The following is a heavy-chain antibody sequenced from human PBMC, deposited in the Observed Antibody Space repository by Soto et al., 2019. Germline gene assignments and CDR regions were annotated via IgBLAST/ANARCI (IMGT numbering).Heavy chain of an antibody. CDR3: ARDRVGYDFWSGSNYGMDV. Sequence: ASVKVSCKVSGYTFTGYYMHWVRQAPGQGLEWVGWINPNSGGTNYAQKFQGWVTMTRDTSISTAYMELSSLRSEDTAVYYCARDRVGYDFWSGSNYGMDVWGQGTTVTVSS. CDR2: INPNSGGT. V-gene: IGHV1-2*04. CDR1: GYTFTGYY. J-gene: IGHJ6*02. D-gene: IGHD3-3*01.